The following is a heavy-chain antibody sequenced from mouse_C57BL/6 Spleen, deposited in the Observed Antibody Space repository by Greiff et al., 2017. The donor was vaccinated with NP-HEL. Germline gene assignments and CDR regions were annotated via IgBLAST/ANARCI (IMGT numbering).Heavy chain of an antibody. D-gene: IGHD1-1*01. CDR2: IYPRSGNT. J-gene: IGHJ3*01. Sequence: QVQLKESGAELARPGASVKLSCKASGYTFTSYGISWVKQRTGQGLEWIGEIYPRSGNTYYNEKFKGKATLTADKSSSTAYMELRSLTSEDSAVYFCARTNYYGSSSPAWFAYWGQGTLVTVSA. V-gene: IGHV1-81*01. CDR3: ARTNYYGSSSPAWFAY. CDR1: GYTFTSYG.